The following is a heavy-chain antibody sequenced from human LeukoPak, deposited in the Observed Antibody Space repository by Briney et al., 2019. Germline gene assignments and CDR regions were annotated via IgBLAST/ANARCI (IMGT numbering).Heavy chain of an antibody. V-gene: IGHV4-30-2*01. CDR2: IYHSGST. Sequence: PSETLSLTCTVSGGSISSGGHYWSWIRQPPGKGLEWIGYIYHSGSTYYNPSLKSRVTISVDTSKNQFSLKLSSVTAADTAVYYCASLIVVPAASFDYWGQGTLVTVSS. CDR3: ASLIVVPAASFDY. CDR1: GGSISSGGHY. D-gene: IGHD2-2*01. J-gene: IGHJ4*02.